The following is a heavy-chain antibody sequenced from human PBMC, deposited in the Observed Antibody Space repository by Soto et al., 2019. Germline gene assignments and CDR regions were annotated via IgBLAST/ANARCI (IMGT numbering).Heavy chain of an antibody. CDR1: GVTFSSYA. CDR2: IIPIFGTA. J-gene: IGHJ6*02. D-gene: IGHD6-6*01. Sequence: SVKVSCKASGVTFSSYAIIWVRQAPGQGLEWMGGIIPIFGTANYAQKFQGRVTITADESTSTAYMELSSLRSEDTAVYYCARAYSSSNYYYYGMDVWGQGTTVTVSS. V-gene: IGHV1-69*13. CDR3: ARAYSSSNYYYYGMDV.